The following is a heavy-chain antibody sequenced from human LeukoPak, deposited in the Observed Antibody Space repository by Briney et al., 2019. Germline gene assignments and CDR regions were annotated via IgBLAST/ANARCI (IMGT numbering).Heavy chain of an antibody. CDR1: GFTVSSDY. CDR2: VYGGDTT. D-gene: IGHD6-19*01. V-gene: IGHV3-66*01. CDR3: AKDLMRGLYRPLDF. Sequence: GGSLRLSCAASGFTVSSDYMSWVRQAPGKGLEWVSVVYGGDTTYYADSVKGRFTISRDNSKNTLYLQMNSLRAEDTAVYYCAKDLMRGLYRPLDFWGQGTLVTVSS. J-gene: IGHJ4*02.